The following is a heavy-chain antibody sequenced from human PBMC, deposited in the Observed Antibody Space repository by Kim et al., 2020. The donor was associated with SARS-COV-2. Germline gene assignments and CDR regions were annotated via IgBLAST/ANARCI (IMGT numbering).Heavy chain of an antibody. Sequence: GGSLRLSCSASGVPFRGNWMQWVRQPPGQGLVWVSLINGGGGMTTYADSVEGRFTVSRDNAKNTLHLQMNSLRPEDTAVYYCATGGYW. D-gene: IGHD3-10*01. V-gene: IGHV3-74*03. CDR1: GVPFRGNW. CDR2: INGGGGMT. CDR3: ATGGYW. J-gene: IGHJ2*01.